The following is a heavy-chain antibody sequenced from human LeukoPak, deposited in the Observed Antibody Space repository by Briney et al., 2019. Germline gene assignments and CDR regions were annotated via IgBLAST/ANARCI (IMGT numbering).Heavy chain of an antibody. CDR2: ISNDGRHM. CDR1: GFIFSSYA. Sequence: GGSLRLSCGGSGFIFSSYAINWVRQTPGKGLEWLSAISNDGRHMYYTDSVKGRFTTSRDNSRNTVYLQMNGLRVEDTAVYYCATVMGSSPSTAHFAYWGQGTLVTVSS. CDR3: ATVMGSSPSTAHFAY. J-gene: IGHJ4*02. V-gene: IGHV3-23*01. D-gene: IGHD6-6*01.